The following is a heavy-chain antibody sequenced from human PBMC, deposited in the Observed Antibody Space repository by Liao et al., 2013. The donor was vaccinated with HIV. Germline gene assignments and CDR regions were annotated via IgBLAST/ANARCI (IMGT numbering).Heavy chain of an antibody. D-gene: IGHD3-10*01. CDR3: ARRGARITMVRGVTHFGY. CDR2: INHSGST. Sequence: QVQLQESGPGLVKPSQTLSLTCTVSGGSISSGSYYWSWIRQPPGKGLEWIGEINHSGSTNYNPSLKSRVTISVDTSKNQFSLKLSSVTAADTAVYYCARRGARITMVRGVTHFGYWGQGTLVTVSS. J-gene: IGHJ4*02. V-gene: IGHV4-39*07. CDR1: GGSISSGSYY.